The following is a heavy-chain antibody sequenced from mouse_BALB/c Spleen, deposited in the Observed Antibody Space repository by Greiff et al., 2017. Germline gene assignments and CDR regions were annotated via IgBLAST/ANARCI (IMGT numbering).Heavy chain of an antibody. D-gene: IGHD2-14*01. Sequence: VQLKESGPGLVKPSQSLSLTCTVTGYSITSDYAWNWIRQFPGNKLEWMGYISYSGSTSYNPSLKSRISITRDTSKNQFFLQLNSVTTEDTATYYCARREVRSWFAYWGQGTLVTVSA. V-gene: IGHV3-2*02. J-gene: IGHJ3*01. CDR3: ARREVRSWFAY. CDR1: GYSITSDYA. CDR2: ISYSGST.